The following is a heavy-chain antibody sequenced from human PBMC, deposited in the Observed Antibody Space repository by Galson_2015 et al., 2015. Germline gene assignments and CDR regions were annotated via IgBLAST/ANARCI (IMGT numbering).Heavy chain of an antibody. V-gene: IGHV4-39*07. Sequence: SETLSLTCIVSGGSISSSSYYWGWIRQPPGKELEWIGSIYYSGSTYYNPSLKSRVTISVDTSKNQFSLKLSSVTAADTAVYYCARETVVTSREIDYWGQGTLVTVSS. CDR1: GGSISSSSYY. J-gene: IGHJ4*02. CDR3: ARETVVTSREIDY. D-gene: IGHD4-23*01. CDR2: IYYSGST.